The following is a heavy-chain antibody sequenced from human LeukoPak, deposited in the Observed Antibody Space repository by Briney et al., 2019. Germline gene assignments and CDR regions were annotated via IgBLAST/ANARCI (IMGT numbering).Heavy chain of an antibody. CDR3: AKGVVGGRRDYYSYFDS. D-gene: IGHD3-22*01. V-gene: IGHV3-23*01. Sequence: GGSLRLSCAASGFTFSRHDMNWVRQAPGKGLEWVSVISDHGSLSNYADSVKGRFTISRDNSRDTLFLQMDSLGVEDTAVYYCAKGVVGGRRDYYSYFDSWGQGTLVTVSS. CDR2: ISDHGSLS. CDR1: GFTFSRHD. J-gene: IGHJ4*02.